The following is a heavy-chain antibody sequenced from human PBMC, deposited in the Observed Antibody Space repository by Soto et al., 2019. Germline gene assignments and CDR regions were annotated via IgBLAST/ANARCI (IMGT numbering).Heavy chain of an antibody. CDR3: ARDWWQLAILGQNWFDP. D-gene: IGHD2-15*01. CDR2: IYTSGST. V-gene: IGHV4-4*07. CDR1: GGSISSYY. Sequence: PSETLSLTCTVSGGSISSYYWSWIRQPAGKGLEWIGRIYTSGSTNYNPSLKSRVTMSVDTSKNQFSLKLSSVTAADTAVYYCARDWWQLAILGQNWFDPWGQGTLVTVSS. J-gene: IGHJ5*02.